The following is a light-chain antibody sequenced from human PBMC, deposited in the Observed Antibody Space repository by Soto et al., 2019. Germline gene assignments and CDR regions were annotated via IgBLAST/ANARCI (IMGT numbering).Light chain of an antibody. CDR3: QQRSNWPPYT. CDR2: DTS. CDR1: QSVSNF. J-gene: IGKJ2*01. Sequence: EIVLTQSPATLSLSPGERAILSCRASQSVSNFLAWYQQKPGQAPRLLIYDTSNRATGIPARFSGSGSGTDFTLTICNLEPEDFGVYYCQQRSNWPPYTFGQGTKVEIK. V-gene: IGKV3-11*01.